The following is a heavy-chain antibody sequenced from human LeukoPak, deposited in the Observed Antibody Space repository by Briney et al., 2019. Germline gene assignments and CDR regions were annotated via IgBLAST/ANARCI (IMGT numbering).Heavy chain of an antibody. CDR1: GDSITSRNW. CDR2: IYHTGST. CDR3: ARGMWFDTLFSAFDV. D-gene: IGHD3-10*01. V-gene: IGHV4-4*02. Sequence: SETLSLTCSVPGDSITSRNWWTWVRQTPEQGLAWIGEIYHTGSTNYNPSVEGRVTISIDKSKNQFSLMLNSVTAADTALYYCARGMWFDTLFSAFDVWGQGTMVSVSS. J-gene: IGHJ3*01.